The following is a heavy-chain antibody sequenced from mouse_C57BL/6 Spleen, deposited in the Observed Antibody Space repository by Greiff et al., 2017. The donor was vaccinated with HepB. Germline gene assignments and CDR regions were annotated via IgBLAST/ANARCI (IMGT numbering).Heavy chain of an antibody. V-gene: IGHV5-16*01. CDR1: GFTFSDYY. CDR3: ARDRYYSNYNYAMDY. Sequence: EVQLVESEGGLVQPGSSMKLSCTASGFTFSDYYMAWVRQVPEKGLEWVANINYDGSSTYYLDSLKSRFIISRDNAKNILYLQMRSLKSEDTATYYCARDRYYSNYNYAMDYWGQGTSVTVSS. CDR2: INYDGSST. D-gene: IGHD2-5*01. J-gene: IGHJ4*01.